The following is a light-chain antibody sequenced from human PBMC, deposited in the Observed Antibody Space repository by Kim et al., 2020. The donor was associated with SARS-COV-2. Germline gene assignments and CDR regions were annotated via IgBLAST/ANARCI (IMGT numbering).Light chain of an antibody. CDR3: QQYNNWPPYT. CDR2: GAA. V-gene: IGKV3-15*01. Sequence: SRRERATLSCRASQCVSSNVAWYQQKPGQAPRLLIYGAATRATGIPARFSGSGSGTEFTLTISSLQSEDFAVYYCQQYNNWPPYTFGQGTKLEI. J-gene: IGKJ2*01. CDR1: QCVSSN.